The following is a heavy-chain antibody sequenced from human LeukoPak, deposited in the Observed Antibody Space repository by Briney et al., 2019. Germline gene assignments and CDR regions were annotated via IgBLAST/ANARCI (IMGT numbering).Heavy chain of an antibody. J-gene: IGHJ5*02. Sequence: SETLSLTCAVYGGSFSGYYWSWIRQPPGKGLEWIGEINHSGSTNYNPSLKSRVTISVDTSKNQFSLKLSSVTAADTAVYYCAGGVVAAMEYNWFDPWGQGTLVTVSS. CDR3: AGGVVAAMEYNWFDP. V-gene: IGHV4-34*01. CDR1: GGSFSGYY. CDR2: INHSGST. D-gene: IGHD2-15*01.